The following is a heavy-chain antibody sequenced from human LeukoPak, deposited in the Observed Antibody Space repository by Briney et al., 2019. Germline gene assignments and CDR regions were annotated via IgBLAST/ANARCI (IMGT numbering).Heavy chain of an antibody. CDR1: GFTVSSNY. Sequence: PGGSLRLSCAASGFTVSSNYMSWVRQAPGKGLERVSVIYSGGSTYYADSVKGRFTISRDNSKNTLYLQMDSLRAEDTAVYYCTRGDEWELNVDYWGQGTLVTVSS. CDR2: IYSGGST. J-gene: IGHJ4*02. CDR3: TRGDEWELNVDY. D-gene: IGHD1-26*01. V-gene: IGHV3-66*01.